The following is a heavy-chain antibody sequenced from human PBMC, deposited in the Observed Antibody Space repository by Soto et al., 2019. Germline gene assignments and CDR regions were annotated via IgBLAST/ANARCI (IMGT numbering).Heavy chain of an antibody. V-gene: IGHV3-7*05. CDR1: GFAFGTYW. J-gene: IGHJ4*02. Sequence: EVQLVESGGGLVQPGGSQRLSCEASGFAFGTYWMTWVRQAPGKGLEWVANINPAGNDKYYADSVRGRFTVSRDNSKNSLFLQMNSLRAEDTAVYYCARDPNRGGDFDCWGQGTLVTVSS. D-gene: IGHD3-16*01. CDR2: INPAGNDK. CDR3: ARDPNRGGDFDC.